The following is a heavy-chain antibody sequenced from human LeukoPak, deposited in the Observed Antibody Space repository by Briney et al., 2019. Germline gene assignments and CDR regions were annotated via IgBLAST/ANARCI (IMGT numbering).Heavy chain of an antibody. D-gene: IGHD6-19*01. J-gene: IGHJ5*02. V-gene: IGHV1-3*01. Sequence: ASVKVSCKASGYTFTSYTIHWVRQAPGQGLEWMAWINAGNRDIKYSQKFQGRVTITGDTSASTAYMEFSSLTSEDTAVYYCARQSSSGPVFDPWGQGTLVTVSS. CDR1: GYTFTSYT. CDR2: INAGNRDI. CDR3: ARQSSSGPVFDP.